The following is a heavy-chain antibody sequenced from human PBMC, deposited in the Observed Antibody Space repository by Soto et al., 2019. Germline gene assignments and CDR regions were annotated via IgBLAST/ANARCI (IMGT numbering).Heavy chain of an antibody. CDR3: ARGYCSSTSCYTEDYYYNGMDV. D-gene: IGHD2-2*02. CDR2: ISAYNGNT. J-gene: IGHJ6*02. Sequence: RASVKVSCKXSGYTFTSYGISWVRQAPGQGLEWMGWISAYNGNTNYAQKLQGRVTVTTDTSTSTAYMELRSLRSDDTAVYYCARGYCSSTSCYTEDYYYNGMDVWGQGTTVTVSS. CDR1: GYTFTSYG. V-gene: IGHV1-18*01.